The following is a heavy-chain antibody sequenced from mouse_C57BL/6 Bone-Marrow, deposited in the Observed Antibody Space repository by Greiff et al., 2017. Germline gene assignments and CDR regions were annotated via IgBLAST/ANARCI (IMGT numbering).Heavy chain of an antibody. D-gene: IGHD4-1*01. Sequence: VQLQQSGAELVRPGTSVKVSCKASGYAFTNYLIEWVKQRPGQGLEWIGVINPGSGGTNYNEKFKGKATLTADKSSSTAYRQLNSLTSEDSAVYFCARSKNWDSWFAYWGQGTLVTVSA. V-gene: IGHV1-54*01. CDR1: GYAFTNYL. CDR3: ARSKNWDSWFAY. CDR2: INPGSGGT. J-gene: IGHJ3*01.